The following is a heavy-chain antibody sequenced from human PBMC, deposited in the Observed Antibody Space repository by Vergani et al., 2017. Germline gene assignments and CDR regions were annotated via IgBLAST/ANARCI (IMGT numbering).Heavy chain of an antibody. V-gene: IGHV3-30*02. J-gene: IGHJ4*01. CDR1: GYTLSNYD. CDR3: AKHFRGWGIDY. D-gene: IGHD3-16*01. Sequence: QVQLVESGGGVVQRGGSLRLSCATSGYTLSNYDMQWIRQGPGKGLEFVAFIQFDGSNQYYADSVKGRFTLSRDFSKNTLYLQMNSLRNDDTATYYCAKHFRGWGIDYWWHGTQLIVSS. CDR2: IQFDGSNQ.